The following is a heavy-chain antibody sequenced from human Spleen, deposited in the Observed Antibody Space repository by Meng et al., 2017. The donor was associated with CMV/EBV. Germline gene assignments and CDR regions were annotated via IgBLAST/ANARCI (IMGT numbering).Heavy chain of an antibody. CDR2: ISVSGGII. D-gene: IGHD5-12*01. V-gene: IGHV3-11*01. CDR3: ATTGLGYSGYDFNYYYGVDV. Sequence: GGSLRLSCAASGITFTDYYMSWIRQAPGKGLEWVSYISVSGGIIYYADSVKGRFTISRDNAKNSLYLQMNGLRAKDTAVYYCATTGLGYSGYDFNYYYGVDVWGLGTTVTVSS. CDR1: GITFTDYY. J-gene: IGHJ6*02.